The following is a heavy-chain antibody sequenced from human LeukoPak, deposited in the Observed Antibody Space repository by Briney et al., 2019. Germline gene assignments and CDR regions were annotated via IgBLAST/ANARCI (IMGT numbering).Heavy chain of an antibody. J-gene: IGHJ4*02. CDR3: VREKYYYDSSGTNGDY. V-gene: IGHV4-34*01. D-gene: IGHD3-22*01. CDR1: GGSFSGYY. CDR2: INHSGST. Sequence: SETLSLTCAVYGGSFSGYYWSWIRQPPGKGLEWIGEINHSGSTNYNPSLKSRVTISVDTSKNQFSLKLSSVTAADTAVYYCVREKYYYDSSGTNGDYWGQGTLVTVSS.